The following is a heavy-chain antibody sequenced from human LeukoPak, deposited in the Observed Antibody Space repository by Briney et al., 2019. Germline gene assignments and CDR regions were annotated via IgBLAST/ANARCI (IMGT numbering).Heavy chain of an antibody. CDR3: ARGLHDYGDSRYYFDQ. CDR2: IRKKAYGETT. D-gene: IGHD4-17*01. V-gene: IGHV3-49*04. J-gene: IGHJ4*02. Sequence: GRSLRLSCTASGFTFGDDGWSWVRQAPGKGLEWICFIRKKAYGETTEYAASVRGRFTISRDDAKSIAYLQMNFLDTEDTALYYCARGLHDYGDSRYYFDQWGQGTLVTVSS. CDR1: GFTFGDDG.